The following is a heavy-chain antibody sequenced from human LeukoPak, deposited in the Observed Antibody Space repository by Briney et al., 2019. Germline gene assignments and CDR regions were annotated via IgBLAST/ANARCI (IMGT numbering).Heavy chain of an antibody. J-gene: IGHJ4*02. CDR3: TTDIQEYYAYVWGSYRYRDY. D-gene: IGHD3-16*02. V-gene: IGHV3-15*01. Sequence: GGSLRLSCAASGFTFSNAWMGWVRQAPGKGLEWVGRIKSKTDGGTTDYAAPVKGRFTISRDDSKNTLYLQMNSLKTEDTAVYYCTTDIQEYYAYVWGSYRYRDYWGQGTLVTVSS. CDR1: GFTFSNAW. CDR2: IKSKTDGGTT.